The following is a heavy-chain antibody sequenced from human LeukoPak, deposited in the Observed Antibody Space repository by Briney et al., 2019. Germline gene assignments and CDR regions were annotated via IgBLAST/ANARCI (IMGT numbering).Heavy chain of an antibody. CDR3: AKDEGGAIFDY. D-gene: IGHD3-16*01. CDR1: GFTFSSYG. CDR2: ISYDGSNK. V-gene: IGHV3-30*18. Sequence: GGSLRLSCAASGFTFSSYGMHWVRQAPGKGLEWVAVISYDGSNKYYADSVKGRFTISRDNSKNTLYLQMNSLRAEDTAVYYCAKDEGGAIFDYWGQGTLVTVSS. J-gene: IGHJ4*02.